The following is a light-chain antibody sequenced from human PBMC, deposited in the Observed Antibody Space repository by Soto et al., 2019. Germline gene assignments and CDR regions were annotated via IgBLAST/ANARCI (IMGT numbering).Light chain of an antibody. Sequence: EIEMTQSPATLSLSPGERATLYCWASQSVSSNLAWYQQKPGQAPRLLIYGASTRVTGVPARFSGSGSGTEFILIISSLQSEDFAVYYCQHYNNWPPWKFGQGTKVEIK. J-gene: IGKJ1*01. CDR2: GAS. V-gene: IGKV3-15*01. CDR1: QSVSSN. CDR3: QHYNNWPPWK.